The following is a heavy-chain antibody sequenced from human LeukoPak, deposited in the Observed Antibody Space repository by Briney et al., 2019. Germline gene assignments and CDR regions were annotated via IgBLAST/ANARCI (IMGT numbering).Heavy chain of an antibody. CDR1: GFSLSTGGVG. CDR3: AHRHRGVASDI. Sequence: SGPTLVNPTQPLRLTCTFSGFSLSTGGVGVGWIRQPPGKALEWLGVIYENDEKLYSSSLQNRLSITKDTSKNQVVLTMANMDPVDTATYYCAHRHRGVASDIWGQGTMVTVSA. J-gene: IGHJ3*02. D-gene: IGHD2-15*01. CDR2: IYENDEK. V-gene: IGHV2-5*01.